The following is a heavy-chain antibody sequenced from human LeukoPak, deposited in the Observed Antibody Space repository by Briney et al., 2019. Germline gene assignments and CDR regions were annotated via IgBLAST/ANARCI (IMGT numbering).Heavy chain of an antibody. V-gene: IGHV3-23*01. CDR1: GFTLSSYA. CDR2: ISVSGNT. Sequence: GGSLRLSCAASGFTLSSYAVSWVRQAPGKGLEWVSAISVSGNTYHADSVKGRFTISRDSSKNTLYLQMNSLRAEDTAVYYCARFYGSGTSFDYWGQGTLVTVSS. D-gene: IGHD3-10*01. J-gene: IGHJ4*02. CDR3: ARFYGSGTSFDY.